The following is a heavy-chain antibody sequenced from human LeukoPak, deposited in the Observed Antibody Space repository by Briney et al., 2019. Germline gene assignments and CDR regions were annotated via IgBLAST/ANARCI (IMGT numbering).Heavy chain of an antibody. D-gene: IGHD3-16*01. CDR1: GITVSSNY. J-gene: IGHJ4*02. V-gene: IGHV3-66*01. Sequence: GGSLRLSCVVSGITVSSNYMSWVCQAPGKGLEWVSGTYSGTSTYYAASVKGRFTISRDNSKNTLYLQMNSLRAEDTAVYYCARDLESPYVPDYWGQGTLVIVS. CDR2: TYSGTST. CDR3: ARDLESPYVPDY.